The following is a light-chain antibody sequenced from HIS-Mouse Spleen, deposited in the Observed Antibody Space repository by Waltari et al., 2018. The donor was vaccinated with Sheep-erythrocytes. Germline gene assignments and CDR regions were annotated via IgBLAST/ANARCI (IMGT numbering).Light chain of an antibody. CDR1: SSDVGGYNY. V-gene: IGLV2-11*01. J-gene: IGLJ1*01. CDR2: DVS. CDR3: CSYAGSYNHV. Sequence: QSALTQPRSVSGSPGQSVTISCTGTSSDVGGYNYVSWYKQHPGQAPKLMIYDVSKRPSGVHDRYSGSKSGNTASLTISGLQDEDEADYYCCSYAGSYNHVFATGTKVTVL.